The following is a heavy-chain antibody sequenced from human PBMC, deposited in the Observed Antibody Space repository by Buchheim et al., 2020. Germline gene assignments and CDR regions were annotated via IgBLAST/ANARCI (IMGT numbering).Heavy chain of an antibody. Sequence: EVQLLESGGGLVQPGGSLRLSCAVSGFAFSGYAMSWVRQASGKGLEWVSAISGSGITTYYADSVKGRFTISRDNSKNTLYLQMNSLSSEDTAVYYCAKPVSVTRVYNFFDPWGQGTL. V-gene: IGHV3-23*01. J-gene: IGHJ5*02. CDR3: AKPVSVTRVYNFFDP. CDR2: ISGSGITT. D-gene: IGHD2-8*01. CDR1: GFAFSGYA.